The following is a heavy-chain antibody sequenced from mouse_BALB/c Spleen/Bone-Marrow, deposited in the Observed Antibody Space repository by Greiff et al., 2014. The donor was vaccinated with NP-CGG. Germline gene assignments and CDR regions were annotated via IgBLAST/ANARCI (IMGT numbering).Heavy chain of an antibody. J-gene: IGHJ4*01. CDR2: ISSGGST. CDR1: GFTFSSYA. CDR3: ARGGGYYYAMDY. Sequence: EVQLVESGGGLVKPGGSLKLSCAASGFTFSSYAMSWVRQTPEKRLEWVASISSGGSTYYPDSVKGRFTISRDNARNILYLQTSSLRSEDTAMYYCARGGGYYYAMDYWGQGTSVTVSS. V-gene: IGHV5-6-5*01.